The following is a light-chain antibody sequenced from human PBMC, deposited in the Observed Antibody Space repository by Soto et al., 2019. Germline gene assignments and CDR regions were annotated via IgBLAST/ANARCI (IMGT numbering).Light chain of an antibody. CDR2: EVS. CDR3: GSCAGRNNLV. CDR1: SNDVGGYNY. V-gene: IGLV2-8*01. J-gene: IGLJ2*01. Sequence: QSALTQPASVSGSPGQWITLSCTGTSNDVGGYNYVSWYQQHPGKAPKLMIYEVSKRPSGVPDRFSGSKSGSTASLTVSGLQAEDEADYYCGSCAGRNNLVFGGGTKLTVL.